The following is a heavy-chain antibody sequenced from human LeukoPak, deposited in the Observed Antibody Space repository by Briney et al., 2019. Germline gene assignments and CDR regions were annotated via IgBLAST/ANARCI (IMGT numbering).Heavy chain of an antibody. J-gene: IGHJ4*02. CDR3: ARGMKRDGYNSDYFDY. V-gene: IGHV4-59*01. D-gene: IGHD5-24*01. CDR1: GGSLSSYY. CDR2: IYYSGST. Sequence: SETLSLTCTVSGGSLSSYYWSWIRQPPEKGLEWIGYIYYSGSTNYNPSLKSRVTISVDTSKNQFSLKLSSVTAADTAVYYCARGMKRDGYNSDYFDYWGQGTLVTVSS.